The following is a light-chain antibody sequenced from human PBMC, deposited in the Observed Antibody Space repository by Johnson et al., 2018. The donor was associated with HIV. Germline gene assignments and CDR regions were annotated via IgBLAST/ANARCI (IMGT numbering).Light chain of an antibody. V-gene: IGLV1-51*01. Sequence: HSVLTQPPSVSAAPGHKVTISCSGSTSNIGNNYVSWYQQLPGTAPKLLIYDNNKRPSGIPDRFSGSKSGTSATLGITGLQTGDEADYYCGTWDSSLSVYVFGTGTKVTVL. J-gene: IGLJ1*01. CDR1: TSNIGNNY. CDR2: DNN. CDR3: GTWDSSLSVYV.